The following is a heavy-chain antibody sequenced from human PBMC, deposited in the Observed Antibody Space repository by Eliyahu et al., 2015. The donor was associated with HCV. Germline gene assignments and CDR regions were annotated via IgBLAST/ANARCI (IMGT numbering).Heavy chain of an antibody. CDR1: GGSXSXXY. CDR3: ARMYYDFWSGYHVRGMDV. CDR2: IYYSGST. Sequence: QVQLQESGPGLVKPSETLSLTCXVSGGSXSXXYWSWIRQAPGKGLEWIGYIYYSGSTNYNPSLKSRVTISVDTSKNQFXLKLSSVTAADTAVYYCARMYYDFWSGYHVRGMDVWGQGTTVTVSS. D-gene: IGHD3-3*01. J-gene: IGHJ6*02. V-gene: IGHV4-59*01.